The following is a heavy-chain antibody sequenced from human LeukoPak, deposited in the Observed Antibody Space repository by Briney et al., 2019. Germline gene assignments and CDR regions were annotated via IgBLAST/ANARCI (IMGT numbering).Heavy chain of an antibody. D-gene: IGHD5-18*01. V-gene: IGHV5-51*01. CDR3: ARGDTTMVPGYFDY. Sequence: GESLKISFKGSGSMFTHYWIAWVRPMPGKGLERMGIIYPADSDTRYSPSFQGQVTISADKSISTAYLQWSSLKASDTAMYYCARGDTTMVPGYFDYWGQGTLVTVSS. CDR2: IYPADSDT. CDR1: GSMFTHYW. J-gene: IGHJ4*02.